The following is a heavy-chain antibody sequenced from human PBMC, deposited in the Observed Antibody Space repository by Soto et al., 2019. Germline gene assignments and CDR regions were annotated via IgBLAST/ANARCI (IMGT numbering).Heavy chain of an antibody. CDR1: RFTFSSYA. CDR3: AKDTTQIPDDAFDI. J-gene: IGHJ3*02. CDR2: VSGSGSST. V-gene: IGHV3-23*01. Sequence: EMQLLESGGGLVQPGGSLRLSCAASRFTFSSYAMSWVRQAPGKGLEWVSAVSGSGSSTYYADSVKGRFTISRDNSKKTLYLQMNSLRAEDTALYYCAKDTTQIPDDAFDIWGQGTMVTVSS. D-gene: IGHD1-26*01.